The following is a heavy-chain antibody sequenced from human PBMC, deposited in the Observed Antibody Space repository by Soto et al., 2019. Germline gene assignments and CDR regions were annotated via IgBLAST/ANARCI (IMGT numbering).Heavy chain of an antibody. J-gene: IGHJ4*02. CDR1: GFTFSSYA. V-gene: IGHV3-23*01. CDR3: ANGCGGDCYSVPSDY. CDR2: ISGSGGST. Sequence: GGSLRLSCAASGFTFSSYAMSWVRQAPGKGLEWVSAISGSGGSTYYADSVKGRFTISRDNSKNTLYLQMSSLRAEDTAVYYCANGCGGDCYSVPSDYWGQGTLVTVSS. D-gene: IGHD2-21*02.